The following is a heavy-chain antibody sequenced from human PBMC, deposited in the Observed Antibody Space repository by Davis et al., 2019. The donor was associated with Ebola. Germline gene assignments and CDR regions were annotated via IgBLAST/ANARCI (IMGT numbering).Heavy chain of an antibody. D-gene: IGHD3-10*01. CDR2: ISSSGSTI. Sequence: GGSLRLSCAASGFTFSDYYMSWIRQAPGKGLEWVSYISSSGSTIYYADSVEGRFTISRDNSKNTLYLQMGSLRPEDMALYYCARGLGYYGYDYYGMDVWGKGTTVTVSS. CDR1: GFTFSDYY. V-gene: IGHV3-11*04. J-gene: IGHJ6*04. CDR3: ARGLGYYGYDYYGMDV.